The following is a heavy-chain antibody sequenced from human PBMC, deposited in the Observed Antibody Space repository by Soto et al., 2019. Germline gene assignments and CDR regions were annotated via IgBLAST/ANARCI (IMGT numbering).Heavy chain of an antibody. CDR1: GYSFTSYW. D-gene: IGHD6-19*01. V-gene: IGHV5-51*01. Sequence: GESLKISCKGSGYSFTSYWIGWVRQMPGKGLECMGIIYPGDSDTRYSPSFQGQVTISADKSISTAYLQWSSLKASDTAMYYCARLPGIAVAGTVYYYGMDVWGQGTTVTVSS. CDR3: ARLPGIAVAGTVYYYGMDV. CDR2: IYPGDSDT. J-gene: IGHJ6*02.